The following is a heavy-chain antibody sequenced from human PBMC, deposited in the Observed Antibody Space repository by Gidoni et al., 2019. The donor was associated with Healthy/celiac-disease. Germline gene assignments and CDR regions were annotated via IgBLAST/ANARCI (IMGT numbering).Heavy chain of an antibody. D-gene: IGHD2-15*01. CDR1: GYTFTGYY. V-gene: IGHV1-2*04. CDR3: ARDDHHGGSSGLRFDP. J-gene: IGHJ5*02. CDR2: INPNSGGT. Sequence: QVQLVPSGAEVKKPGASVKVSCKASGYTFTGYYMHWVRQAPGQGLEWMGWINPNSGGTNYAQKFQGWVTMTRDTSISTAYMELSRLRSDDTAVYYCARDDHHGGSSGLRFDPWGQGTLVTVSS.